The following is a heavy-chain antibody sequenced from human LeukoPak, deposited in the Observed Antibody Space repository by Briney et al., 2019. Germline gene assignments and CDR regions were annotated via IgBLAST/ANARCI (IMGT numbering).Heavy chain of an antibody. CDR3: VGEGRGWLHFDY. J-gene: IGHJ4*02. CDR2: MYNDGST. V-gene: IGHV3-66*01. CDR1: GGISSSAYY. D-gene: IGHD5-24*01. Sequence: ETLSLTCTVSGGISSSAYYWGWIPQPPGKGLEWVSVMYNDGSTSYYAASVRGRFTISRDNSKNTLFLQMSSLRAEDTAVYYCVGEGRGWLHFDYWGQGTLVTVSS.